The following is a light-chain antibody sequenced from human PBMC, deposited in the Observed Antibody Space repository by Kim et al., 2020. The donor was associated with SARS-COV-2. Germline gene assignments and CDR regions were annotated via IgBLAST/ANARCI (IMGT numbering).Light chain of an antibody. CDR3: QQYNSYPYT. Sequence: SASVGDRVTITCRASQSIGNWLAWYQQKPGKAPNLLIYKASSLEGGVPSRFSGSGSGTEFSLTISSLQPDDFATYYCQQYNSYPYTFGQGTKLEI. V-gene: IGKV1-5*03. J-gene: IGKJ2*01. CDR2: KAS. CDR1: QSIGNW.